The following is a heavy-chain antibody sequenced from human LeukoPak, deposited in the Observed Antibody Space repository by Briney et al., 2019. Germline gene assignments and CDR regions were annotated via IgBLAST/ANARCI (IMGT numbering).Heavy chain of an antibody. CDR1: GFTFSSYW. V-gene: IGHV3-7*01. J-gene: IGHJ4*02. CDR3: ARHYDGTGYSLDY. Sequence: PGGSLRLSCAASGFTFSSYWMTWVRQAPGKGLEWVANIKEDGSQKFYLDSVKGRFTTSRDNAKDSLFLQMNSLRAEDTAVYYCARHYDGTGYSLDYWGQGTLVTVSS. CDR2: IKEDGSQK. D-gene: IGHD3-22*01.